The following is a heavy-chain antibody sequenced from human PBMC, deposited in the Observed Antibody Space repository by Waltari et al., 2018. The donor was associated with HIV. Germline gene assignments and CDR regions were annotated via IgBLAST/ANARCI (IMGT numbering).Heavy chain of an antibody. CDR2: IYYSGST. J-gene: IGHJ4*02. CDR1: GGSISTKSNY. D-gene: IGHD2-2*01. V-gene: IGHV4-39*01. Sequence: QLQLQESGPGLVKHSETLSLTCTVSGGSISTKSNYWGWNRQPPGKGLEWIGSIYYSGSTYYNPSLKSRVTISVDTSKNQFSLKLSSVTAADTAVYYCARQGGPGVVPAAIYYFDYWGQGTLVTVSS. CDR3: ARQGGPGVVPAAIYYFDY.